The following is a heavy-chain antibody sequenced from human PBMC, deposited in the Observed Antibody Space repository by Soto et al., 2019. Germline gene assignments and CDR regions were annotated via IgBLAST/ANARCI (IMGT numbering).Heavy chain of an antibody. CDR2: ISYDGSNK. J-gene: IGHJ5*02. CDR1: GFTVSSYV. V-gene: IGHV3-30*18. Sequence: XGSLRLSCAASGFTVSSYVMHWVRQAPGKGLEWVAVISYDGSNKYYADSVKGRFTISRDNSKNTLYLQMNSLRAEDTAVYYCAKGAGYSSSWGQGTLVTGSS. CDR3: AKGAGYSSS. D-gene: IGHD6-13*01.